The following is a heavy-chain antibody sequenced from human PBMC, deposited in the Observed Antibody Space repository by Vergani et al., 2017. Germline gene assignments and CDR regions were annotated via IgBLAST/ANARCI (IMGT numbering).Heavy chain of an antibody. CDR3: ASELRAGGRDY. Sequence: EVQLVESGGGLVQPGGSLRLSCAASGFTLSDHVMDWVRQGPGKGLEWVGCSRNKARSYTTEYSASVKGRFTISRDDSRNSLYLQMNSLKTEDTAVYYCASELRAGGRDYWGQGTLVTVSS. CDR1: GFTLSDHV. CDR2: SRNKARSYTT. V-gene: IGHV3-72*01. D-gene: IGHD1-26*01. J-gene: IGHJ4*02.